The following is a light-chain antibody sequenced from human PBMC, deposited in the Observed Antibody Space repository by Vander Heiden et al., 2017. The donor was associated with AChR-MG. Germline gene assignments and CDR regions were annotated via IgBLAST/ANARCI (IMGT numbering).Light chain of an antibody. CDR3: QQLNTYPWT. J-gene: IGKJ1*01. CDR1: QGINTY. V-gene: IGKV1-9*01. CDR2: AAS. Sequence: DIQLTQSPSFLSASVADRVTITCRASQGINTYLAWYQQKPGKAPKLLIYAASTLQSGVPSRFSGSGSGTEFTLTISSLQPEDFATYYCQQLNTYPWTFGQGTKVEIK.